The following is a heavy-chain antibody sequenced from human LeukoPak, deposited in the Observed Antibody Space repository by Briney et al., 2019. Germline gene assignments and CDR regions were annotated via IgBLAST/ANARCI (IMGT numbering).Heavy chain of an antibody. J-gene: IGHJ4*02. CDR3: AREEGIVGARGLDY. CDR2: ISTSGST. Sequence: SETLSLTCTVSGGSISSYYWSWIRQPAGKGLESIGHISTSGSTNYNPSLKSRVTMSVDTSKNQFSLTLSSVTAADTAVYYCAREEGIVGARGLDYWGQGTLVTVSS. D-gene: IGHD1-26*01. V-gene: IGHV4-4*07. CDR1: GGSISSYY.